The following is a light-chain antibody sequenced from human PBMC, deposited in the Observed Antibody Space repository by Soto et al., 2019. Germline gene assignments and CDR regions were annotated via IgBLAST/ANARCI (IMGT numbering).Light chain of an antibody. J-gene: IGKJ5*01. V-gene: IGKV1-33*01. CDR3: KQYDTLIT. Sequence: DIQMTQSPSSLSASVGDRVTITCQASQDISNFLNWYQQKPGKGPKVLIYDASKLETGVPSRFSGSGSGTVFTFTISSLQPEDIATYYCKQYDTLITFGQGTRLEIK. CDR1: QDISNF. CDR2: DAS.